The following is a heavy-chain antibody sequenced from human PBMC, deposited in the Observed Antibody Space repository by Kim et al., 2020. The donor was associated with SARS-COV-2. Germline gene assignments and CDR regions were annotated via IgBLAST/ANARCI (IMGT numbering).Heavy chain of an antibody. Sequence: GGSLRLSCAASGFTFSSYGMHWVRQAPGKGLEWVAVIWYDGSNKYYADSVKGRFTISRDNSKNTLYLQMNSLRAEDTAVYYCARKDIVVVVAAQSIVGATPQDYGMDVWGQGTTVTVSS. J-gene: IGHJ6*02. CDR3: ARKDIVVVVAAQSIVGATPQDYGMDV. V-gene: IGHV3-33*01. CDR1: GFTFSSYG. D-gene: IGHD2-15*01. CDR2: IWYDGSNK.